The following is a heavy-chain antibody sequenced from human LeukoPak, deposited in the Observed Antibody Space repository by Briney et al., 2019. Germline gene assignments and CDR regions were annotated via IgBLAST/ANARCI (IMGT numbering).Heavy chain of an antibody. CDR1: GFTFSSYG. CDR3: ARNRDGYCSGGSCYYYYYGMDV. Sequence: PGGSLRLSCAASGFTFSSYGMSWVRQAPGKGLEWVSGINWNGGSTGYADSVKGRFTISRDNAKNSLYLQMNSLRAEDTALYYCARNRDGYCSGGSCYYYYYGMDVWGQGTTVTVSS. V-gene: IGHV3-20*04. D-gene: IGHD2-15*01. CDR2: INWNGGST. J-gene: IGHJ6*02.